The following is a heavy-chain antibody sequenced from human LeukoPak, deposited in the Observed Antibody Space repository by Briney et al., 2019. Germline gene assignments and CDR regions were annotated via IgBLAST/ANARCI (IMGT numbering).Heavy chain of an antibody. J-gene: IGHJ4*02. CDR1: GGSISSSSYY. D-gene: IGHD6-13*01. CDR3: ARDFLDLAAGLDY. CDR2: IYYSGST. Sequence: PSKTLSLTCTVSGGSISSSSYYWGWIRQPPGKGLEWIGSIYYSGSTYYNPSLKSRVTISVDTSKNQFSLKLSSVTAADTAVYYCARDFLDLAAGLDYWGQGTLVTVSS. V-gene: IGHV4-39*07.